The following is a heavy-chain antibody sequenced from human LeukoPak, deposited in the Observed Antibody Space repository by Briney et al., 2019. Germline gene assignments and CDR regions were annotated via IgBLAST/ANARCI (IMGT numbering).Heavy chain of an antibody. CDR2: IYSGGST. CDR1: GFTVSSTY. CDR3: ASRHCSGGRCYFAGADPFDY. D-gene: IGHD2-15*01. V-gene: IGHV3-53*01. J-gene: IGHJ4*02. Sequence: GGSLRLSCAASGFTVSSTYMSWVRQAPGKGLEWVSVIYSGGSTSYVDTVKGRFTTSRDNSKNTLYLQMNSLRAEDTAVYYCASRHCSGGRCYFAGADPFDYWGQGTLVTVSS.